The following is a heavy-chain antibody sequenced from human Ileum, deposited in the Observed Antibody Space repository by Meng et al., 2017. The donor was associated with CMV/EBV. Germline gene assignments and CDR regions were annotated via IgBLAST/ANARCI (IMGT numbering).Heavy chain of an antibody. Sequence: SGFAFSTCDMTWDSQARGKGGQGVTTIIDSGDRGYNAESVRGQLTTSRDNSRYTLDLQMDSLRAEDTAVYYCARGPHPTAWYGWFAPWGQGTLVTVSS. D-gene: IGHD6-13*01. CDR3: ARGPHPTAWYGWFAP. CDR1: GFAFSTCD. CDR2: IIDSGDRG. V-gene: IGHV3-23*01. J-gene: IGHJ5*02.